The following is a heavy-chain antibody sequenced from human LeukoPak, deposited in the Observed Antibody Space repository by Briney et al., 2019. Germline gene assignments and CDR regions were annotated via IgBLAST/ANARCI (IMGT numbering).Heavy chain of an antibody. CDR1: GFTFSSYW. Sequence: GGSLRLSCAASGFTFSSYWMHWVRQVPGKGPAGVSRINSDGSSRSYADSVKGRFTISRDNARNTLYLQMNSLRAEDTAVYYCARVKFLSAGDYWGRGILVTVSS. J-gene: IGHJ4*02. D-gene: IGHD3-16*02. V-gene: IGHV3-74*01. CDR2: INSDGSSR. CDR3: ARVKFLSAGDY.